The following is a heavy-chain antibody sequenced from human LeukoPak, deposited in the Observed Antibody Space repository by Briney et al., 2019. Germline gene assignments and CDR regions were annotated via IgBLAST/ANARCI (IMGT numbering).Heavy chain of an antibody. V-gene: IGHV1-58*02. CDR2: IVVGSGNT. J-gene: IGHJ4*02. D-gene: IGHD2-2*01. Sequence: GASVKVSCKASGFTFTRSAMQWVRQARGQRLEWIGWIVVGSGNTKYAQKFQERVTITRDMSTGTAYMELSSLRSEDTAVYYCARGLQLLFYFDYWGQGTLVTVSS. CDR1: GFTFTRSA. CDR3: ARGLQLLFYFDY.